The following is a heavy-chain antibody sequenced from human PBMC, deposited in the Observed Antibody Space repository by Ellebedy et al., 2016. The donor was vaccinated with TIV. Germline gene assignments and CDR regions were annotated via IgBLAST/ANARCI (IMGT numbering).Heavy chain of an antibody. CDR3: ASDGFGGYSFAMDV. Sequence: MPSETLSLTCTVSGGSISSYYWSWIRQPPGKGLEWIGYIYYSGSTNYNPSLKSRVTMSIDTSKRQFSLKVTSVTAADTAVYYCASDGFGGYSFAMDVWGQGTTVTVSS. D-gene: IGHD5-12*01. CDR2: IYYSGST. CDR1: GGSISSYY. V-gene: IGHV4-59*12. J-gene: IGHJ6*02.